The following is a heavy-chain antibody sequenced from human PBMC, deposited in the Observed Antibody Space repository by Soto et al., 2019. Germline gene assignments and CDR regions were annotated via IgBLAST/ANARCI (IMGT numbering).Heavy chain of an antibody. CDR3: ARDRGSSIEYFQH. CDR2: IWYDGSNK. CDR1: GFTFSSSG. D-gene: IGHD6-13*01. Sequence: QVQLVESGGGVVQPGRSLRLSCAAAGFTFSSSGMHWFRQAPGKGLEWVAVIWYDGSNKYYADSVKGRFTISRDNSKNTLYLQMNSLRAEDTAVYYCARDRGSSIEYFQHWGQGTLVTVSS. V-gene: IGHV3-33*01. J-gene: IGHJ1*01.